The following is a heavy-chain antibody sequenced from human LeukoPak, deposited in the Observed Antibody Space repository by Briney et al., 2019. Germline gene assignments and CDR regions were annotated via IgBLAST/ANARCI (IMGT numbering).Heavy chain of an antibody. CDR2: INHSGST. CDR1: GGSFSGYY. J-gene: IGHJ4*02. Sequence: SETLSLTCAVYGGSFSGYYWSWIRQPPGKGLEWIGEINHSGSTNYNPSLKSRVTISVDTSKNQFSLKLSSVTAADTAVYYCAREEYSSSSGLFDYWGQGTLVTVSS. D-gene: IGHD6-6*01. V-gene: IGHV4-34*01. CDR3: AREEYSSSSGLFDY.